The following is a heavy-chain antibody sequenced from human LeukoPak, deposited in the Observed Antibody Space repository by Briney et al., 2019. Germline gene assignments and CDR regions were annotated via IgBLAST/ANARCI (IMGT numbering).Heavy chain of an antibody. CDR2: ICYKGGT. Sequence: TSETLSLTCTVSSGSINTPNYYWGWVRLPPGKALEWIGNICYKGGTYYTPSLKSRVTISLDTSRNQFSLKLNSVTAADTAVYYCARDPGRGYFSMYYFDYWGQGTLVTVSS. CDR3: ARDPGRGYFSMYYFDY. V-gene: IGHV4-39*07. J-gene: IGHJ4*02. CDR1: SGSINTPNYY. D-gene: IGHD3-22*01.